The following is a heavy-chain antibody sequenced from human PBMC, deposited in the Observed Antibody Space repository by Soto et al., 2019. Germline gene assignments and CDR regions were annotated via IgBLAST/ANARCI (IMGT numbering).Heavy chain of an antibody. D-gene: IGHD3-9*01. CDR3: ARDKHDILTGYYSGAAKYDAFDI. CDR1: VFTFSSYS. J-gene: IGHJ3*02. CDR2: ISSSSSYI. V-gene: IGHV3-21*01. Sequence: WWSLRLSCSASVFTFSSYSMNWGRQAPGKGLEWVSSISSSSSYIYYADSVKGRFTISRDNAKNSLYLQMNSLRAEDTAVYYCARDKHDILTGYYSGAAKYDAFDIWGQGTMVTVS.